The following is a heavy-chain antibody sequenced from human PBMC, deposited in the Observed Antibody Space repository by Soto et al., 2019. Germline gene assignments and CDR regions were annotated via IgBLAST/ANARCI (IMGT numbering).Heavy chain of an antibody. J-gene: IGHJ6*02. D-gene: IGHD3-3*01. CDR1: GFTFSSYD. CDR2: IGTAGDT. Sequence: QPGGSLRLSCAASGFTFSSYDMHWVRQATGKGLEWVSAIGTAGDTYYPGSVKGRFTISRENAKNSLYLQMNSLRAGDTAVYYCARGLRFQDGMDVWGQGTTVTV. V-gene: IGHV3-13*01. CDR3: ARGLRFQDGMDV.